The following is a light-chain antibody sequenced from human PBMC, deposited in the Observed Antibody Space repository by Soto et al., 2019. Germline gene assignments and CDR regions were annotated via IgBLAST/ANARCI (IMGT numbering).Light chain of an antibody. V-gene: IGKV3-11*01. CDR2: DAS. Sequence: EIVLTQSPATLSLSPGERATLSCRASQSVSSYLAWSQQKPGQAPRLLIYDASNRATGIPARFSGSGSGTDFTLTIRSLEPEDFAVYYCQQRSNWPPMYTFCQGTKLEIK. CDR1: QSVSSY. CDR3: QQRSNWPPMYT. J-gene: IGKJ2*01.